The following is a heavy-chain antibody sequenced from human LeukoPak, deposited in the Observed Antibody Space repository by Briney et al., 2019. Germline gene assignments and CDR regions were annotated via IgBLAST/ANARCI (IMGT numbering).Heavy chain of an antibody. D-gene: IGHD2-2*01. Sequence: SVKVSCKASGGTFSSYAISWVRQAPGQGLEWMGGIIPIFGTANYAQKFQGRVTITADESTSTAYMELSSLRSEDTAVYYCARGIVVPAAMMHYYYYGMDAWGQGTTVTVSS. CDR3: ARGIVVPAAMMHYYYYGMDA. J-gene: IGHJ6*02. CDR2: IIPIFGTA. V-gene: IGHV1-69*01. CDR1: GGTFSSYA.